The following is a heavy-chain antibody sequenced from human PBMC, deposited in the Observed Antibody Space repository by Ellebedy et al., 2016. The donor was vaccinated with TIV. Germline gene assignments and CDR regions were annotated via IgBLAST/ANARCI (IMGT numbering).Heavy chain of an antibody. CDR2: ISISATTI. J-gene: IGHJ4*02. D-gene: IGHD6-19*01. CDR1: GFTFSTYT. V-gene: IGHV3-48*02. CDR3: ARREFSSGRLDY. Sequence: GGSLRLSCAASGFTFSTYTMNWVRQAPGKGLEWVTSISISATTIFYADSLRGRFTISRDNAKNSLYLQMNSLRDEDTAVYYCARREFSSGRLDYWGQGTLVTVSS.